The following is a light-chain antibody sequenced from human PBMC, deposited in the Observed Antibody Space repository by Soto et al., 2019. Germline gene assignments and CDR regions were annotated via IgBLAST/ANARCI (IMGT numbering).Light chain of an antibody. CDR2: SNN. J-gene: IGLJ3*02. Sequence: QSVLTQPPSASGTPGQGVTISCSGSTSNIGSNTVNWYQQLPGTAPKLLIYSNNQRPSGVPDRFSGSKSGTSASLAISGLQSEDEADYYCAAWDDSPNGWVFGGGTKVTVL. V-gene: IGLV1-44*01. CDR1: TSNIGSNT. CDR3: AAWDDSPNGWV.